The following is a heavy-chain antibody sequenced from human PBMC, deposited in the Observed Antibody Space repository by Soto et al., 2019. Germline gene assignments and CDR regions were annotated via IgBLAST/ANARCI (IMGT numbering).Heavy chain of an antibody. CDR2: IYYSGST. CDR1: GGSISSYY. Sequence: SETLSLTCTVSGGSISSYYWSWIRQPPGKGLEWIGYIYYSGSTNYNPSLKSRVTISVDTSKNQFSLKLSSVTAADTAVYYCARHNDIVVVPAALGANWFDPWGQGTLVTVSS. V-gene: IGHV4-59*08. CDR3: ARHNDIVVVPAALGANWFDP. D-gene: IGHD2-2*01. J-gene: IGHJ5*02.